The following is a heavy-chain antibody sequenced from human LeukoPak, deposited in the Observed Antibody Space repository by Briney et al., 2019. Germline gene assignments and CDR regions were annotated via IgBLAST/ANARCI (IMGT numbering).Heavy chain of an antibody. D-gene: IGHD4-17*01. CDR3: ARESEDADYGDYAGYYYYYMDV. J-gene: IGHJ6*03. CDR1: GYSISSGYY. V-gene: IGHV4-38-2*02. Sequence: PSETLSLTCTVSGYSISSGYYWGWIRQPPGKGLEWIGSIYHSGSTYYNPSLKSRVTISVDKSKNQFSLKLSSVTAADTAVYYCARESEDADYGDYAGYYYYYMDVWGKGTTVTVSS. CDR2: IYHSGST.